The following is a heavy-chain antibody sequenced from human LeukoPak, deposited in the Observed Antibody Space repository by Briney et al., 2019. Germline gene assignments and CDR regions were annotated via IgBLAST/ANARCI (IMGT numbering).Heavy chain of an antibody. V-gene: IGHV5-51*01. CDR2: IYPGDSDT. D-gene: IGHD5-18*01. CDR3: ARALFSFGQYPFDY. CDR1: GYSFSNYW. J-gene: IGHJ4*02. Sequence: GESLKISCKGSGYSFSNYWIGWVRQMPGKGLEWMGIIYPGDSDTKYSPSFQGQVTISADKSLSTAYLQWSSLQASDTAMYYCARALFSFGQYPFDYWGQGTLVTVSS.